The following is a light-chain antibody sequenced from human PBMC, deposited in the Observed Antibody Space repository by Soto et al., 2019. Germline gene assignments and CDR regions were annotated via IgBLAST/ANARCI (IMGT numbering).Light chain of an antibody. CDR1: SSDVGGYNY. CDR2: HLS. CDR3: SSYTSSSTLV. V-gene: IGLV2-14*01. J-gene: IGLJ3*02. Sequence: QSALTQPASVSGSPGQSITISCTGSSSDVGGYNYVSWYQQHPGKAPKLMFYHLSNRPSGVSNRFSGSKSGNTAALTISGLPAADDAYSYCSSYTSSSTLVFGGGTKLTVL.